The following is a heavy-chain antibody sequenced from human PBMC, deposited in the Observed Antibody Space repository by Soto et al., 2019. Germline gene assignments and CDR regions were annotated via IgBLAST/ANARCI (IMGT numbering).Heavy chain of an antibody. Sequence: GGSLRLSCAASGFTFSSYWMSWVRQAPGKGLEWVANIKQDGSEKYYVDSVKGRFTISRDNAKNSLYLQMNSLRAEDTAVYYCARDPDYDFWSGYYFDYWGQGTLVTVSS. V-gene: IGHV3-7*03. J-gene: IGHJ4*02. D-gene: IGHD3-3*01. CDR3: ARDPDYDFWSGYYFDY. CDR2: IKQDGSEK. CDR1: GFTFSSYW.